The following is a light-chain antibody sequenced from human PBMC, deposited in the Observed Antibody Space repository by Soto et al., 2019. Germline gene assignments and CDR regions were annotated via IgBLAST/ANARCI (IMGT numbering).Light chain of an antibody. CDR3: QTWGTGVLV. CDR1: SGHSRYA. V-gene: IGLV4-69*01. J-gene: IGLJ2*01. Sequence: QAVVTQSPSASASLGASVKLTCTLSSGHSRYAIAWHQQQPEKGPRYLMKVNSDGSHSKGDGIPDRFSGSSSGTERYLTISSLQAGDEADYYCQTWGTGVLVFGGGTKLTVL. CDR2: VNSDGSH.